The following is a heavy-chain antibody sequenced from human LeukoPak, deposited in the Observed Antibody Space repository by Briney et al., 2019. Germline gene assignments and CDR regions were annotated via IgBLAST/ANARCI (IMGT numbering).Heavy chain of an antibody. J-gene: IGHJ6*02. CDR1: GFTFSSYE. CDR3: ARVADSSWYGIPWYYYYGMDV. Sequence: GGSLRLSCAASGFTFSSYEMNWVRQAPGKGLEWVSYISSSGSTIYYADSVKGRFTISRDNAKNSLYLQMNSLRAEDTAVYYCARVADSSWYGIPWYYYYGMDVWGQGTTVTVSS. V-gene: IGHV3-48*03. CDR2: ISSSGSTI. D-gene: IGHD6-13*01.